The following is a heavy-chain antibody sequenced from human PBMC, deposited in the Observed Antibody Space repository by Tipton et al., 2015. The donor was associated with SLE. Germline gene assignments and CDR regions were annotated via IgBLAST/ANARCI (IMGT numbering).Heavy chain of an antibody. Sequence: TLSLTCTVDVSGGSVSSGSYYWSWIRQPPGKGLEWIGYIYYSGSTNYNPSLKSRVTISVDTSKNQFSLKLSSVTAADTAVYYCARVGERYCSGGSCSEAFDYWGQGTLATVSS. V-gene: IGHV4-61*01. CDR1: GGSVSSGSYY. J-gene: IGHJ4*02. D-gene: IGHD2-15*01. CDR3: ARVGERYCSGGSCSEAFDY. CDR2: IYYSGST.